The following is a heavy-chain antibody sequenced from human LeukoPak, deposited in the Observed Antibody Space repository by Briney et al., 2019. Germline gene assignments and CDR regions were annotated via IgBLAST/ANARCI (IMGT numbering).Heavy chain of an antibody. CDR2: IRNKTYGGTT. CDR1: GFTFGDYP. Sequence: GGSLRLSCTASGFTFGDYPITWVRQAPGKGLEWVGFIRNKTYGGTTEYAASVKGRFTISRDDSKSIAYLQMNSLKTEDTAVYYCTRDRSHVFGGRGTLVRVSP. D-gene: IGHD5/OR15-5a*01. J-gene: IGHJ4*02. CDR3: TRDRSHVF. V-gene: IGHV3-49*04.